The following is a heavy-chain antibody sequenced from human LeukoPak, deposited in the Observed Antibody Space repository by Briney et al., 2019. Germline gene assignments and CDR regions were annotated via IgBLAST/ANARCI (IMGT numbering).Heavy chain of an antibody. D-gene: IGHD2-15*01. J-gene: IGHJ3*01. Sequence: PGGSLRLSCAVSGFTFSRYWMSWVRQAPGEGPEWVANIKQDGSEEYYVDSVKGRFTISRDNAKESLYLQMNSLRAEDTAVYYCARGPLGYCSTGSCAFDVWGQGTMVIVSS. CDR2: IKQDGSEE. CDR1: GFTFSRYW. V-gene: IGHV3-7*01. CDR3: ARGPLGYCSTGSCAFDV.